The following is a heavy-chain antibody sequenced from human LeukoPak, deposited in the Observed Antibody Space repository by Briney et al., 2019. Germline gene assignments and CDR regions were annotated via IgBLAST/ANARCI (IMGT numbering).Heavy chain of an antibody. D-gene: IGHD6-6*01. Sequence: GESLKISCKISGYRLTSNWIGWVRQVPGKGLEWMGLIYPGYSDAKYSPSFQGQVTVSADKSITTAYLQWSSLKASDTAMYYCVRLVDLGAFDIWGQGTLVTVSS. V-gene: IGHV5-51*01. CDR1: GYRLTSNW. CDR3: VRLVDLGAFDI. CDR2: IYPGYSDA. J-gene: IGHJ3*02.